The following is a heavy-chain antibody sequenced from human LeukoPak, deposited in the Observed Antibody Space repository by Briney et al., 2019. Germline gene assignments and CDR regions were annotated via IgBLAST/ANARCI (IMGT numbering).Heavy chain of an antibody. Sequence: PSETLSLTCTVSGGSISSSSYYWGWIRQPPGKGLEWIGSIYYSGSTYYNPSLKSRVTISVDTSKNQFSLKLSSVTAADTAVYYCARHSKTYYDFWSGPQLPIHFDYWGQGTLVTVSS. CDR3: ARHSKTYYDFWSGPQLPIHFDY. D-gene: IGHD3-3*01. CDR2: IYYSGST. J-gene: IGHJ4*02. CDR1: GGSISSSSYY. V-gene: IGHV4-39*01.